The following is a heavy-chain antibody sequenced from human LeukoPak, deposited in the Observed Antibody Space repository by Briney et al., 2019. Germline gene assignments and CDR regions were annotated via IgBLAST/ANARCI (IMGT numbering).Heavy chain of an antibody. V-gene: IGHV3-23*01. D-gene: IGHD2-21*02. CDR3: TKKSVAAIPPIY. Sequence: PGGSLRLSCAASGFTFSSYAMSWVRQAPGKGLEWVSGVTGSGGSTYYADSVKGRFTISRDNSKNTLYLQMNSLRAEDTAVYYCTKKSVAAIPPIYWGQGTLLTVSS. CDR2: VTGSGGST. J-gene: IGHJ4*02. CDR1: GFTFSSYA.